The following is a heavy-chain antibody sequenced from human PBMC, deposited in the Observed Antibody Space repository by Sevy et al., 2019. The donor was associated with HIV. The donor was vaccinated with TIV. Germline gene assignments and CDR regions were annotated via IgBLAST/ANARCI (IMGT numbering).Heavy chain of an antibody. V-gene: IGHV1-69*13. J-gene: IGHJ4*02. D-gene: IGHD3-22*01. CDR2: IIPIFGTA. CDR3: ARAVTYYDSSGYPTYYFDY. CDR1: GGTFSSYA. Sequence: ASMKVSCKASGGTFSSYAISWVRQAPGQGLEWMGGIIPIFGTANYAQKFQGRVTITADESTSTAYMELSSLRSEDTAVYYCARAVTYYDSSGYPTYYFDYWGQGTLVTVSS.